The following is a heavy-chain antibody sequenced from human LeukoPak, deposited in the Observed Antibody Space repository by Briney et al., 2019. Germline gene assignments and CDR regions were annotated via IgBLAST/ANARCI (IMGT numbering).Heavy chain of an antibody. V-gene: IGHV4-59*01. CDR3: ARALDTAMGDAFDV. D-gene: IGHD5-18*01. CDR2: IYYSGST. CDR1: GGSISSYY. J-gene: IGHJ3*01. Sequence: SETLSLTCTVSGGSISSYYWSWIRQPPGKGLEWIGYIYYSGSTNYNPSLKSRVTISVDTSKNQFSLKLSSVTAADTAVYYCARALDTAMGDAFDVWGQGTMVTVSS.